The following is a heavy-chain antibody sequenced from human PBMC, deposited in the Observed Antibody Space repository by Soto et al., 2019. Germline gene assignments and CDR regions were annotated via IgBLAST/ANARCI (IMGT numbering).Heavy chain of an antibody. V-gene: IGHV1-24*01. CDR3: ATDQLGGGSPDC. Sequence: ASVKVSCKVPGNTLIELSMHWVRQAPGKGLEWMGGFDPGDGETIYAQKFQGRVSMTEETSTDTAYMELTSLRSDDTAVYYCATDQLGGGSPDCWGQGTLVTVYS. CDR1: GNTLIELS. J-gene: IGHJ4*02. D-gene: IGHD5-12*01. CDR2: FDPGDGET.